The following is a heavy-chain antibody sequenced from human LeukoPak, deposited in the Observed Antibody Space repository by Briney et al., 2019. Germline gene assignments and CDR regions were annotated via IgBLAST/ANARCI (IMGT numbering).Heavy chain of an antibody. CDR2: IYYSGSI. J-gene: IGHJ4*02. Sequence: SETLSLTCTVSGGSISSYYWSWIRQPPGKGLEWIGYIYYSGSINYNPSLKSRVTISVDTSKNQFSLKLSSVTAADTAVYYCARSRYCSGGSCYFDYWGQGTLVTVSS. CDR3: ARSRYCSGGSCYFDY. CDR1: GGSISSYY. D-gene: IGHD2-15*01. V-gene: IGHV4-59*01.